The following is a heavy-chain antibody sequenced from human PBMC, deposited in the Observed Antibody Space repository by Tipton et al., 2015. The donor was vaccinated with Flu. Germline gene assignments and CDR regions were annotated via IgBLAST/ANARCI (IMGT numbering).Heavy chain of an antibody. Sequence: LRLSCAVSGDSISSDFYWAWIRQFPGKGLEWIGTVSRTGSTIYSPSLKSRVTISIDTSKNQFSLNMRSVTAADMAVYYCARRDYSNYVSGPKSWFDPWGQGTLVAVSS. CDR1: GDSISSDFY. CDR2: VSRTGST. CDR3: ARRDYSNYVSGPKSWFDP. V-gene: IGHV4-38-2*01. J-gene: IGHJ5*02. D-gene: IGHD4-11*01.